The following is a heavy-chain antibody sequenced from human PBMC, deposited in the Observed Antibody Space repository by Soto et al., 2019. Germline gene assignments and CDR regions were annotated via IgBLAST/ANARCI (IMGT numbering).Heavy chain of an antibody. Sequence: QVTLKESGPVLVKPTETLTLTCTVSGFSLSNARMGVSWIRQPPGKALEWLAHIFSNDEKSYSTSLKSRLTSSKDTSNSQVVLTMTNMDPVDTATYYCARPLAAAGIYYFDYWGQGTLVTVSS. V-gene: IGHV2-26*01. D-gene: IGHD6-13*01. CDR3: ARPLAAAGIYYFDY. J-gene: IGHJ4*02. CDR1: GFSLSNARMG. CDR2: IFSNDEK.